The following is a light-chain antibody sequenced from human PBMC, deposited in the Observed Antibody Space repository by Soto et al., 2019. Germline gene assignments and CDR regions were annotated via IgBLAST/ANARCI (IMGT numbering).Light chain of an antibody. Sequence: QSVLTQPPSASGSPGQSVTISCIGTSSDVGGYNYVSWYQQHPGKAPKLMIYEVSKRTSGVPDRFSGSKSGNTASLTVSGLQAEDEADYYCSSYAGSNNPYVFGTGTKVTVL. V-gene: IGLV2-8*01. CDR1: SSDVGGYNY. CDR3: SSYAGSNNPYV. J-gene: IGLJ1*01. CDR2: EVS.